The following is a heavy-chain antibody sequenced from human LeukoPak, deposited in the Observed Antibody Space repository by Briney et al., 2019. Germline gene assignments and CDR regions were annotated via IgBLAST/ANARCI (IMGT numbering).Heavy chain of an antibody. D-gene: IGHD3-10*01. Sequence: PGRSLRLSCAASGFTFSSYAMHWVRQAPGKGLEWVALISYDGANKYYADSVKGRFTISRDNSKNTLYLQINSLRAEDTAVYYCARDVNYGGWGQGALVTVSS. CDR2: ISYDGANK. CDR3: ARDVNYGG. V-gene: IGHV3-30-3*01. CDR1: GFTFSSYA. J-gene: IGHJ4*02.